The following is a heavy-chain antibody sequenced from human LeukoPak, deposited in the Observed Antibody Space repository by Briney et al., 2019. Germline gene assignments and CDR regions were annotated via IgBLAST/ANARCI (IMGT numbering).Heavy chain of an antibody. CDR1: GGSISSYY. CDR3: ARSGYYDRNFDY. D-gene: IGHD3-22*01. V-gene: IGHV4-34*01. Sequence: PSETLSLTCTVSGGSISSYYWSWIRQPPGKGLEWIGEINHSGSTNYNPSLKSRVTISVDTSKNQFSLKLSSVTAADTAVYYCARSGYYDRNFDYWGQGTLVTVSS. J-gene: IGHJ4*02. CDR2: INHSGST.